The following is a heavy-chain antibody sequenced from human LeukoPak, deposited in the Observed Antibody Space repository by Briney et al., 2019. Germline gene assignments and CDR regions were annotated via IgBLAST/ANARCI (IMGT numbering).Heavy chain of an antibody. D-gene: IGHD5-12*01. J-gene: IGHJ4*02. CDR3: ARNRPTTHFDY. Sequence: GSLRLSFAASGFPFSSYGMHWVRQAPGKGLEWVAMIWYDGSNTYYADSVKGRFTISRDNSKNTLFLQMASLRSEDTAVYYCARNRPTTHFDYWGQGTLVTVSS. V-gene: IGHV3-33*01. CDR2: IWYDGSNT. CDR1: GFPFSSYG.